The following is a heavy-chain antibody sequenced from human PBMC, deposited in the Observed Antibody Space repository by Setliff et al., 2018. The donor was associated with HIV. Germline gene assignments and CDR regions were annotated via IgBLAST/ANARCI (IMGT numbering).Heavy chain of an antibody. CDR2: IDPNSSDT. V-gene: IGHV1-2*02. Sequence: ASVKVSCKASGYTFTGYYLHWVRQAPGQGLEWMGWIDPNSSDTNYEQKFQGRVSMTRDTSISTVYMELSSLRSDDTAVYYCARAAGYSSSWHRYAFEIWGQGTMVTVSS. CDR3: ARAAGYSSSWHRYAFEI. J-gene: IGHJ3*02. CDR1: GYTFTGYY. D-gene: IGHD6-13*01.